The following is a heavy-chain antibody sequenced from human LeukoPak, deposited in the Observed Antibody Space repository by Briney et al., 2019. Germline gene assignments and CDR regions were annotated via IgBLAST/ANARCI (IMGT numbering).Heavy chain of an antibody. J-gene: IGHJ4*02. CDR3: ARARANIPDL. CDR2: IIPIFGTA. D-gene: IGHD2/OR15-2a*01. CDR1: GGTFSSYA. Sequence: GASVKVPCKASGGTFSSYAISWVRQAPGQGLEWMGGIIPIFGTANYAQKFQGRVTITADKSTSTAYMELSSLRSEDTAVHYCARARANIPDLWGQGTLVTVSS. V-gene: IGHV1-69*06.